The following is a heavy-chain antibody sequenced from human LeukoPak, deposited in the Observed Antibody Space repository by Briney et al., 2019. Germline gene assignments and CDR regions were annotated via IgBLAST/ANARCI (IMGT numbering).Heavy chain of an antibody. CDR3: ARDGRAVAGPLDY. J-gene: IGHJ4*02. Sequence: PGGSLRLSCAASGFTLSSYAMHWVRQAPGKGLEWVAVMSYDGSNKYYADSVKGRFTISRDNSKNTLYLQMNSLRAEDTAVYYCARDGRAVAGPLDYWGQGTLVTVSS. V-gene: IGHV3-30*04. CDR2: MSYDGSNK. D-gene: IGHD6-19*01. CDR1: GFTLSSYA.